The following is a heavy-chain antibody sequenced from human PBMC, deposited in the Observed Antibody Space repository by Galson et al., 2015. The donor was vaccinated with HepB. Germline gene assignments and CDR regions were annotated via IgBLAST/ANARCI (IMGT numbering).Heavy chain of an antibody. J-gene: IGHJ4*02. Sequence: SLRLSCEASGFTFSSYAMHWVRQAPGKGLEYVSAISSNGGSTYYADSVKGRFTISRDNSTNTLYLQMSSLRAEDTAVYYCVTGYYYLSRGYYYGDYWGQGTLVTVSS. V-gene: IGHV3-64D*06. CDR1: GFTFSSYA. CDR2: ISSNGGST. D-gene: IGHD3-22*01. CDR3: VTGYYYLSRGYYYGDY.